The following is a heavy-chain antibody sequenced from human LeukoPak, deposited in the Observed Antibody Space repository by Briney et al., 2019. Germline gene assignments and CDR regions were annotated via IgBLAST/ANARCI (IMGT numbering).Heavy chain of an antibody. Sequence: GGSLRHSCAASGFTFSSYNMNWVRQAPGKGLEWVSSITSGSSYLYYADSVKGRFTISRDNAKNSLYLQMNSLRAEDTAVYYCAKDLLIAVAGTDAFDIWGQGTMVTVSS. CDR2: ITSGSSYL. J-gene: IGHJ3*02. CDR3: AKDLLIAVAGTDAFDI. CDR1: GFTFSSYN. V-gene: IGHV3-21*01. D-gene: IGHD6-19*01.